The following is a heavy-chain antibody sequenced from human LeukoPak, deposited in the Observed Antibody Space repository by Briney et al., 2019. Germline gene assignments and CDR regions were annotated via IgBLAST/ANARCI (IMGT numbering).Heavy chain of an antibody. J-gene: IGHJ5*02. CDR1: GGSISNYY. V-gene: IGHV4-59*01. D-gene: IGHD3-3*01. CDR3: ARGTRVTIFGVAYNWFDP. CDR2: IYYSGST. Sequence: PSETLSLTCTVSGGSISNYYWSWIRQPPGKGLEWIGYIYYSGSTNYNPSLRSRVTISVDSSKNQFSLKLSSVTAADTAVYYCARGTRVTIFGVAYNWFDPWGQGTLVTVSS.